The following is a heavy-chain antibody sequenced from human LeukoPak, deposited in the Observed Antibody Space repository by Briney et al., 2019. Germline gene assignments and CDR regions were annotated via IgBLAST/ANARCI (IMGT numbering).Heavy chain of an antibody. D-gene: IGHD4-17*01. J-gene: IGHJ4*02. V-gene: IGHV3-48*01. CDR3: ARGSKSYGDYIRSRIHYFDY. CDR1: GFTFNTYS. CDR2: ISSSGSAI. Sequence: GGSLRLSCAASGFTFNTYSMNWVRQAPGKGLEWVSYISSSGSAIYYADSVKGRFTISRDNAKNSLYLQMNSLRAEDTAVYYCARGSKSYGDYIRSRIHYFDYWGQGTLVTVSS.